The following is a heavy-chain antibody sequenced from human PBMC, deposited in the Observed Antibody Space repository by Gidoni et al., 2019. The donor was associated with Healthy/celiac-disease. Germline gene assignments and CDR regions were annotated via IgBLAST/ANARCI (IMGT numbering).Heavy chain of an antibody. CDR1: GFTFSSYW. CDR2: INSDGSST. CDR3: ARDRGDTVTTDYYFDY. Sequence: EVQLVESGDGLVQPGGSLRLSCAASGFTFSSYWMHWVRQAPGKGLVWVSRINSDGSSTSYADSVKGRFTISRDNAKNTLYLQMNSLRAEDTAVYYCARDRGDTVTTDYYFDYWGQGTLVTVSS. D-gene: IGHD4-17*01. V-gene: IGHV3-74*01. J-gene: IGHJ4*02.